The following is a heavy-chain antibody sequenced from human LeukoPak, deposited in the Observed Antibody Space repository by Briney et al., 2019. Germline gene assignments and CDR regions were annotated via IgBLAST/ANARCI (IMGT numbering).Heavy chain of an antibody. V-gene: IGHV3-64*02. D-gene: IGHD3-16*01. Sequence: GGSLRRSCAASGFTFSSYAMHWVRQAPGKGLEYVSAISSNGDSTYYAESVKGRFTISRDNSKNTLYLQMGSLRAEDMAVYYCARESVRGTVDYWGQGTLVTVSS. J-gene: IGHJ4*02. CDR2: ISSNGDST. CDR3: ARESVRGTVDY. CDR1: GFTFSSYA.